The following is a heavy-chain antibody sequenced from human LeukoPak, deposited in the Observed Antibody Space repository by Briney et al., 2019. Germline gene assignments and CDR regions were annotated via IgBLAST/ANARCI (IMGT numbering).Heavy chain of an antibody. J-gene: IGHJ4*02. CDR1: VGSITSGDYY. CDR3: AGGTYGDYVFGYVY. V-gene: IGHV4-30-4*08. Sequence: SQTLSLTCTVSVGSITSGDYYWSWIRQPPGKGLEWIWDISYSGGTYYYPSLQRRVTISVGTSKNQFSLKLSSVTAADTAVYYCAGGTYGDYVFGYVYWGQGNLVTVSS. D-gene: IGHD4-17*01. CDR2: ISYSGGT.